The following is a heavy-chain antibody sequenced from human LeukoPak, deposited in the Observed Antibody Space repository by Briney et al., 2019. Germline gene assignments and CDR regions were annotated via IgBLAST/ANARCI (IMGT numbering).Heavy chain of an antibody. V-gene: IGHV5-51*01. Sequence: GESLKISCKGSGYTFTSYLIGWVRQVPGKGLEWMGIVYTDDSDTTYSPSFQGQVTISADKSISTAYLQWSSLKASDTAMYYCARRSSGRFFDFWGQGTLVTVSS. J-gene: IGHJ4*02. CDR2: VYTDDSDT. CDR1: GYTFTSYL. D-gene: IGHD2-15*01. CDR3: ARRSSGRFFDF.